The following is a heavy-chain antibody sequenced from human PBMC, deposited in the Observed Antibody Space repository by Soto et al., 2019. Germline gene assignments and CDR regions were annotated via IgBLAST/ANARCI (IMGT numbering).Heavy chain of an antibody. CDR3: ASSGYYDCSGHSMDV. D-gene: IGHD3-22*01. V-gene: IGHV3-33*01. Sequence: QVQLVESGGGVVQPGRSLRLSCAASGFTFSSYGMHWVRQAPGKGLEWVAVIWYDGSNKYYADSVKGRFTISRDNSKNPLYLQMNSLRAEDTAGYYCASSGYYDCSGHSMDVWGQGTTVTVSS. CDR1: GFTFSSYG. J-gene: IGHJ6*02. CDR2: IWYDGSNK.